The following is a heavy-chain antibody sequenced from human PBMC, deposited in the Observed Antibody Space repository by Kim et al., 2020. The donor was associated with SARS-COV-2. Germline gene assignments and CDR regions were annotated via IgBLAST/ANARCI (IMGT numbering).Heavy chain of an antibody. V-gene: IGHV4-34*01. J-gene: IGHJ4*02. CDR2: INHSGST. CDR3: SRESYGDYAVDY. CDR1: GGSFSGYY. Sequence: SETLSLTCAVYGGSFSGYYWSWTRQPPGKGLEWIGEINHSGSTNYNPSLKSRVTISVDTSKNQFSLKLSSVTAADTAVYYCSRESYGDYAVDYWGQGTL. D-gene: IGHD4-17*01.